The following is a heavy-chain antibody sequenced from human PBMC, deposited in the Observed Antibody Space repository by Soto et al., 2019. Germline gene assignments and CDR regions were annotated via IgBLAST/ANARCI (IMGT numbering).Heavy chain of an antibody. CDR1: GGSISSGGYY. J-gene: IGHJ4*02. CDR2: IYYSGST. CDR3: ATHTVTTKNFDY. D-gene: IGHD4-17*01. Sequence: SETLSLTCTVSGGSISSGGYYWSWIRQHPGKGLEWIGYIYYSGSTYYNPSLKSRVTISVDTSKNQFSLKLSSVTAADTAVYYCATHTVTTKNFDYWGQGXLVTVSS. V-gene: IGHV4-31*03.